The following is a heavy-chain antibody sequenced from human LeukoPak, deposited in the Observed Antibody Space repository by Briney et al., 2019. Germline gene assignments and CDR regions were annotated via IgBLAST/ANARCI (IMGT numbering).Heavy chain of an antibody. J-gene: IGHJ6*03. D-gene: IGHD3-10*01. CDR2: ISSSSSYI. V-gene: IGHV3-21*01. Sequence: GGSLRLSCAASGFIFSNYWMTWVRQAPGKGLEWVSSISSSSSYIYYADSVKGRFTISRDNAKNSLYLQMNSLRAEDTAVYYCARYTTMVRGVTYYYYYMDVWGKGTTVTVSS. CDR3: ARYTTMVRGVTYYYYYMDV. CDR1: GFIFSNYW.